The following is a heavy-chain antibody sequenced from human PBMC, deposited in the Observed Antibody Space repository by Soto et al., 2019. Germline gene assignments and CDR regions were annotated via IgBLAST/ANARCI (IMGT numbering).Heavy chain of an antibody. CDR3: ASSGLAGPSYYYYGMDV. CDR1: GGSFSGYY. D-gene: IGHD6-19*01. J-gene: IGHJ6*02. Sequence: SETLSLTCAVYGGSFSGYYWSWIRQPPGKGLEWIGEINHSGSTNYNPSLKSRVTISVETSKNQFSLKLSSVTAADTAVYYCASSGLAGPSYYYYGMDVWGQGTTVTVSS. V-gene: IGHV4-34*01. CDR2: INHSGST.